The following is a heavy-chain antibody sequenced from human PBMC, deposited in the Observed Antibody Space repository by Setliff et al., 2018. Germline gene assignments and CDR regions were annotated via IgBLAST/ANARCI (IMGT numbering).Heavy chain of an antibody. Sequence: GGSLRLSCAASGLSFSGAWMNWVRLVPGKGLEWVGRIKSRGDSATVHYAAPVQGRFTISREDSKDTLYLQMNSLKTEDTAVYFCARVYCRHRCLVESYMDVWGKGTTVTVSS. V-gene: IGHV3-15*07. D-gene: IGHD3-16*01. CDR1: GLSFSGAW. CDR3: ARVYCRHRCLVESYMDV. J-gene: IGHJ6*03. CDR2: IKSRGDSATV.